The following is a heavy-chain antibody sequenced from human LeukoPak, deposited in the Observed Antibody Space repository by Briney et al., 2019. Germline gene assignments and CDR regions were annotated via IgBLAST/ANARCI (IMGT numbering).Heavy chain of an antibody. J-gene: IGHJ4*02. V-gene: IGHV4-31*03. Sequence: TLSLTCTVSGGSISSGDFYWSWIRQHPGKGLEWFGYIYYSGSTYYNPSLKSRVTISIDTSKNQFSLKLSSVTAADTAVYYCASKLSSRYYFDYWGQGTLVTVSS. CDR2: IYYSGST. CDR3: ASKLSSRYYFDY. D-gene: IGHD6-6*01. CDR1: GGSISSGDFY.